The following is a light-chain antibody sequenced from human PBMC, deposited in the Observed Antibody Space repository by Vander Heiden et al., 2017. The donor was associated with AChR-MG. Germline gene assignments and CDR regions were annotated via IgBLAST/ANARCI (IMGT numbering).Light chain of an antibody. CDR1: RSNIGSKY. Sequence: SVLTQTPSASGTPGPRLTISCSGSRSNIGSKYVYWYQQLPGTAPKLLIYRNNQRPSGVPDRFSGSKSGTSASLAISGLRSEDEADYYCAAWDDSLSGYVVFGGGTKLTVL. CDR3: AAWDDSLSGYVV. CDR2: RNN. V-gene: IGLV1-47*01. J-gene: IGLJ2*01.